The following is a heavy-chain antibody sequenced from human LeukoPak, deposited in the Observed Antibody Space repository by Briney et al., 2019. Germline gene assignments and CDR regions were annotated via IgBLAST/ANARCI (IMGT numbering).Heavy chain of an antibody. CDR3: ARLEMATRDFDS. V-gene: IGHV4-34*01. Sequence: PSETLSLTCAVYGGSFSGYYWSWIRQPPGKGLEWIGEINHSGSTNYNPSLKSRVTISVDTSKNQFSLKLSSVTAADTAVYYCARLEMATRDFDSWGQGTLVTVSS. J-gene: IGHJ5*01. D-gene: IGHD5-12*01. CDR1: GGSFSGYY. CDR2: INHSGST.